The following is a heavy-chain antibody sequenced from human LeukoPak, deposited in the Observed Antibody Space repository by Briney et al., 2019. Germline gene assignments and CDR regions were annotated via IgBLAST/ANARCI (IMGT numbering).Heavy chain of an antibody. D-gene: IGHD6-13*01. CDR1: GYTFTNYD. V-gene: IGHV1-8*01. CDR2: MNPRSGYT. Sequence: ASVKVSCKASGYTFTNYDINWVRQATGQGLEWMGWMNPRSGYTGYLQKFQGRVTMTGSTSISTAYLELNSRTSEDTAVYYCARGNRLYSSSWSSLPFDIWGQGSMVTVSS. CDR3: ARGNRLYSSSWSSLPFDI. J-gene: IGHJ3*02.